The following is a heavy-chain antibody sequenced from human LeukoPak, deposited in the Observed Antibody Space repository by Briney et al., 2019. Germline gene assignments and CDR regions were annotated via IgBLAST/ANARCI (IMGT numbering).Heavy chain of an antibody. J-gene: IGHJ4*02. Sequence: GGSLRLSCAASGFTVSSNYMSWVRQAPGKGLEWVSVIYSGGSTYYADSVKGRFTISRDNSKNTLYLQINSLRAEDTAVYYCARGHSSGYYYALAYWGQGTLVTVSS. D-gene: IGHD3-22*01. CDR1: GFTVSSNY. V-gene: IGHV3-53*01. CDR2: IYSGGST. CDR3: ARGHSSGYYYALAY.